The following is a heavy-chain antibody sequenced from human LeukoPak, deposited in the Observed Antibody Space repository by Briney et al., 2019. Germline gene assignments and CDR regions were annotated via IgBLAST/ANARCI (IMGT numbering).Heavy chain of an antibody. V-gene: IGHV3-64D*06. D-gene: IGHD6-19*01. Sequence: GGSLRLSCSASGFTLSSYAMHWVRQAPGKGLEYVSAISSNGGSTYYADSVKGRFTISRDNSKNTLYLQMSSLRAEDTAVYYCVKGSGHQYNWFDPWGQGTLVTVSS. CDR3: VKGSGHQYNWFDP. J-gene: IGHJ5*02. CDR1: GFTLSSYA. CDR2: ISSNGGST.